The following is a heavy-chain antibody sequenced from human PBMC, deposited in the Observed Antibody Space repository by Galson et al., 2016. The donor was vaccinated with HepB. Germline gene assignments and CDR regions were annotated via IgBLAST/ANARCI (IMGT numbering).Heavy chain of an antibody. Sequence: SLRLSCAASGFTFSSYSMNWVRQAPGKGLEWVSYISSSSSTIYYADSVKGRFTISRDNAKNSLYLQMNSLRAEETAVYYCAREGATFDMWGQGTLVTVSS. CDR2: ISSSSSTI. D-gene: IGHD3-16*01. CDR3: AREGATFDM. CDR1: GFTFSSYS. V-gene: IGHV3-48*01. J-gene: IGHJ3*02.